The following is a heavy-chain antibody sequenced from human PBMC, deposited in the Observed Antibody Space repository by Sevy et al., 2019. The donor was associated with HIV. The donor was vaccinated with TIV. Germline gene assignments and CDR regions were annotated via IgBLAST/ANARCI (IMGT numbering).Heavy chain of an antibody. V-gene: IGHV3-30*04. Sequence: GGSLRISCAASGFTFSSYAMHWVRQAPGKGLEWVAVISYDGSNKYYADSVKGRFTISRDNSKNTLYLQMNSLRAEDTAVYYCASTRVTFVDYWGQGTLVTVSS. D-gene: IGHD2-21*02. J-gene: IGHJ4*02. CDR3: ASTRVTFVDY. CDR2: ISYDGSNK. CDR1: GFTFSSYA.